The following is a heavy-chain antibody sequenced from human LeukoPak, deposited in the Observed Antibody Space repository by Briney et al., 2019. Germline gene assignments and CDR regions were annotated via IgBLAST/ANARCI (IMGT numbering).Heavy chain of an antibody. CDR1: GFTFDDYA. CDR3: ADFGSGSYCFDY. V-gene: IGHV3-9*01. D-gene: IGHD3-10*01. J-gene: IGHJ4*02. CDR2: ISWNSGSI. Sequence: GGSLRLSCAASGFTFDDYAMHWVRQAPGKGLEWVSGISWNSGSIGYADSVKGRFTISRDNAKNSLYLQMDSLRAEDTAIYYCADFGSGSYCFDYWGQGTLVTVSS.